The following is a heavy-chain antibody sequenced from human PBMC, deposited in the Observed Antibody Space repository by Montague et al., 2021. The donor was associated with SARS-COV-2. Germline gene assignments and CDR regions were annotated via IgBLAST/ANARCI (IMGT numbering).Heavy chain of an antibody. J-gene: IGHJ5*01. V-gene: IGHV4-4*02. CDR1: GGSISDNNW. CDR3: ARDVGEPVVRARGWFDS. CDR2: ISLGGHT. Sequence: SETLSLTCGVSGGSISDNNWWSWVRQSPETGLEWMGEISLGGHTDYNPSLKSRVTISLDKSKNQFSLKLTSVTAADTAVYYCARDVGEPVVRARGWFDSWGQGTLVTVSS. D-gene: IGHD2-15*01.